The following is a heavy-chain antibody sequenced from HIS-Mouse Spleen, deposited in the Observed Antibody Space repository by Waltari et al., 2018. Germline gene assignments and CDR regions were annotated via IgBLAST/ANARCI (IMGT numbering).Heavy chain of an antibody. CDR3: ARELLWFGELSAFDI. Sequence: QLQLQESGPGLVKPSETLSRTCPVSGGSISSSSYYWGWIRQPPGKGLEWIGSIYYSGSTYYNPSLKSRVTISVDTSKNQFSLKLSSVTAADTAVYYCARELLWFGELSAFDIWGQGTMVTVSS. CDR1: GGSISSSSYY. J-gene: IGHJ3*02. V-gene: IGHV4-39*07. D-gene: IGHD3-10*01. CDR2: IYYSGST.